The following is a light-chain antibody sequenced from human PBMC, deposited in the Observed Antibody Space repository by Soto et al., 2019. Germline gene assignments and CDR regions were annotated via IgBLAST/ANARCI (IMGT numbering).Light chain of an antibody. J-gene: IGKJ4*01. Sequence: DIVMTQSPDSLAVSLGERATINCKSSQSVLYSSNNKNYLAWYQQKPGQPPKLLIYWASNRESGVPDRFSGRGSGTDFTLSIISLQAEDVAVYYCQQYYSTPLTFGGGTKVEIK. V-gene: IGKV4-1*01. CDR1: QSVLYSSNNKNY. CDR2: WAS. CDR3: QQYYSTPLT.